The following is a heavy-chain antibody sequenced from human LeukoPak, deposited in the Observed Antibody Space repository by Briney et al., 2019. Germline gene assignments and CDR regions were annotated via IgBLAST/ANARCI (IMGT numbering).Heavy chain of an antibody. CDR1: GGSISSCY. Sequence: TPSETLSLTCTVSGGSISSCYWSWIRQPPGKGLEWIGYIYYSGSTNYNPSLKSRVTISVDTSKNQFSLKLSSVTAADTAVYYCARVAGIHIVVERRAFDIWGQGTMVTVSS. J-gene: IGHJ3*02. V-gene: IGHV4-59*01. D-gene: IGHD2-21*01. CDR3: ARVAGIHIVVERRAFDI. CDR2: IYYSGST.